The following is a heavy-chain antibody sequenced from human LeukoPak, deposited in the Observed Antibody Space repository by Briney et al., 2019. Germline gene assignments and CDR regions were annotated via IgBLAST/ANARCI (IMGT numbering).Heavy chain of an antibody. V-gene: IGHV1-69*05. CDR2: IIPIFGTA. CDR3: AREGLDYGGNSVVFGG. D-gene: IGHD4-23*01. Sequence: EASVKVSCKASGGTFSSYAISWVRQAPGQGLEWMGGIIPIFGTANYAQKFQGRVTMTRDTSTSTVNMELSSLRSEDTAVYYCAREGLDYGGNSVVFGGWGQGTLVTVSS. CDR1: GGTFSSYA. J-gene: IGHJ4*02.